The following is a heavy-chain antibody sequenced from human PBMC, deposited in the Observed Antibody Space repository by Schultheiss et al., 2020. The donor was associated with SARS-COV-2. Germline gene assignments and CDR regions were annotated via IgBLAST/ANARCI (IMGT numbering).Heavy chain of an antibody. Sequence: SVKVSCKASGGTFSSYTISWVRQAPGQGLEWMGGIIPIFGTANYAQKFQGRVTITADESTSTAYMELSSLRSEDTAVYYCARGGELPAALWGWYFDLWGRGTLVTVSS. CDR3: ARGGELPAALWGWYFDL. CDR1: GGTFSSYT. J-gene: IGHJ2*01. V-gene: IGHV1-69*13. D-gene: IGHD2-2*01. CDR2: IIPIFGTA.